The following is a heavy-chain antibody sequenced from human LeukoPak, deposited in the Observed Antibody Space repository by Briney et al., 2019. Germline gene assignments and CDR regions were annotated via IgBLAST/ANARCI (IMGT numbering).Heavy chain of an antibody. V-gene: IGHV3-23*01. CDR3: AKVGEYYYDSSGFYAEYFQH. D-gene: IGHD3-22*01. Sequence: GGSLRLSCAASGFTFSSYAMSWVRQAPGKGLEWVSAISGSGGSTCYADSVKGRFTISRDNSKNTLYLQMNSLRAEDTAVYYCAKVGEYYYDSSGFYAEYFQHWGQGTLVTVSS. CDR2: ISGSGGST. J-gene: IGHJ1*01. CDR1: GFTFSSYA.